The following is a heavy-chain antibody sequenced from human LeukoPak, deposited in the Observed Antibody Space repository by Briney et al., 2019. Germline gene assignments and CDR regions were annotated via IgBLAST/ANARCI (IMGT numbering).Heavy chain of an antibody. CDR2: IYHSGST. CDR3: ARIPLVWSSPKGAFDR. CDR1: GGSISSSNW. D-gene: IGHD3-10*01. V-gene: IGHV4-4*02. J-gene: IGHJ3*01. Sequence: SETLSLTCAVSGGSISSSNWWSGVRQPPGKGLDWIGEIYHSGSTNYNPSLKSRVTISVDKSKNQFSLKVSSVTAADTAVYYCARIPLVWSSPKGAFDRWGQGTMVTVSS.